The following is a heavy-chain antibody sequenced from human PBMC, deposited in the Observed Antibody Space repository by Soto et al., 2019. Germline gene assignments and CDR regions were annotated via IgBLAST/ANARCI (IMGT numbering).Heavy chain of an antibody. CDR2: IKQDGSEK. Sequence: GGSLRLSCAAPGFTFSTYWMSWVRQAPGKGLEWVANIKQDGSEKYYVDSVKGRFTISRDNAKKSLYLQMNSLRAEDTAVYYCARQYYDFWSGYHYWYFDLWGRGTLVTVSS. CDR3: ARQYYDFWSGYHYWYFDL. CDR1: GFTFSTYW. J-gene: IGHJ2*01. V-gene: IGHV3-7*03. D-gene: IGHD3-3*01.